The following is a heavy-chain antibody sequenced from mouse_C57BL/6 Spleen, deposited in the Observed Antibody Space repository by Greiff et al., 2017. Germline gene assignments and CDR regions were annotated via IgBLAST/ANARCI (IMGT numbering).Heavy chain of an antibody. CDR2: INPYNGGT. J-gene: IGHJ1*03. D-gene: IGHD2-3*01. V-gene: IGHV1-19*01. CDR1: GYTFTDYY. Sequence: EVQLQQSGPVLVKPGASVKMSCKASGYTFTDYYMNWVKQSHGKSLEWIGVINPYNGGTSYNQKFKGKATLTVDKSSSTAYMELNSLTSEDSAVYYCARGDDGYGFDVWGTGTTVTVSS. CDR3: ARGDDGYGFDV.